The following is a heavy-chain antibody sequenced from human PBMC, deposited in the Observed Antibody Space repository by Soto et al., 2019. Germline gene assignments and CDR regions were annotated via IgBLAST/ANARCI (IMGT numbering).Heavy chain of an antibody. CDR3: AKDMGLREWLFLSYMDV. CDR2: ISWNSGSI. J-gene: IGHJ6*03. D-gene: IGHD3-3*01. CDR1: GFTFDDYA. V-gene: IGHV3-9*01. Sequence: GGSLRLSCAASGFTFDDYAMHWVRQAPGKGLEWVSGISWNSGSIGYADSVKGRFTISRDNAKNSLYLQMNSLRAEDTALYYCAKDMGLREWLFLSYMDVWGKGTTVTVSS.